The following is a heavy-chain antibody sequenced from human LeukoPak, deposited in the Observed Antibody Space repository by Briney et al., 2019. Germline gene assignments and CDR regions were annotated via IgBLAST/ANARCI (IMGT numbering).Heavy chain of an antibody. V-gene: IGHV4-34*01. CDR2: INHSGST. Sequence: SETLSLTCAVYGGSFSGYYWTWIRQPPGKGLEWIGEINHSGSTNYNPSLKSRVTISVDTSKNQFSLKLSSVTAADTAVYYRARVGCSSTSCYRHYYYYMDVWGKGTTVTVSS. CDR3: ARVGCSSTSCYRHYYYYMDV. J-gene: IGHJ6*03. D-gene: IGHD2-2*01. CDR1: GGSFSGYY.